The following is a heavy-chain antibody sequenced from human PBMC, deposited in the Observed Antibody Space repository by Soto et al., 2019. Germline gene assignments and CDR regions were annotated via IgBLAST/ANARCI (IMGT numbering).Heavy chain of an antibody. V-gene: IGHV1-69*02. D-gene: IGHD1-20*01. J-gene: IGHJ6*03. CDR3: ARVITGTSWGDYYYYMDV. CDR2: IIPIRGIA. Sequence: SVKVSCKASGGTFSSYTISWVRQAPGQGLEWMGRIIPIRGIASYAQKFQGRVTMTGNNSISTAYMELSSLRSEDTAVYYCARVITGTSWGDYYYYMDVWGKGTTVTVSS. CDR1: GGTFSSYT.